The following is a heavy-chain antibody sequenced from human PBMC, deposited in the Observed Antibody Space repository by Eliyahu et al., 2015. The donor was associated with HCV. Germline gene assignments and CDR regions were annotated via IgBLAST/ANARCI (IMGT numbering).Heavy chain of an antibody. CDR3: ARQRDLNYFDY. V-gene: IGHV4-59*01. J-gene: IGHJ4*02. Sequence: QVQLQESGPGLVKPSETLTLTCTVXGGSIRSYYWSWIRQPPGKGLEWIGYIWDSGRTNYNPSLKSRVTISLDTSKNQFSLKLSSVTAADTAVYYCARQRDLNYFDYWGRGTLVTVSS. CDR1: GGSIRSYY. CDR2: IWDSGRT. D-gene: IGHD6-25*01.